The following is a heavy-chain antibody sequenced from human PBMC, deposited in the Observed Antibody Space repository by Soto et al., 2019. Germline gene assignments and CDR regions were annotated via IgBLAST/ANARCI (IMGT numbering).Heavy chain of an antibody. CDR3: VGSSGWGVFDY. V-gene: IGHV3-30*03. D-gene: IGHD6-19*01. J-gene: IGHJ4*02. Sequence: QVQLVESGGGVVQPGRSRRLSCAASGFTFSRYGMHWVRQAPGQGLEWVAVIAYDGSNKYYADSVKGRFTISRDNSTNTRYLQMNSLRSEDTAVYYCVGSSGWGVFDYWGQGTLVTVSS. CDR2: IAYDGSNK. CDR1: GFTFSRYG.